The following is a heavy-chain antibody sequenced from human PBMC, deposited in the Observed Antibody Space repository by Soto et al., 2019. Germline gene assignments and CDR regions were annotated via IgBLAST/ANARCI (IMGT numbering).Heavy chain of an antibody. Sequence: GWSLRLSCEVYGFIFSMYPMSWVRQTTGKGLEWVAVITYDGSNKYYADSVEGRFTISRDNSKNTLYLQMNSLRAEDTGVYYCAKWSFDYWGQGTRVTVSS. J-gene: IGHJ4*02. V-gene: IGHV3-30*18. CDR1: GFIFSMYP. CDR3: AKWSFDY. CDR2: ITYDGSNK. D-gene: IGHD2-15*01.